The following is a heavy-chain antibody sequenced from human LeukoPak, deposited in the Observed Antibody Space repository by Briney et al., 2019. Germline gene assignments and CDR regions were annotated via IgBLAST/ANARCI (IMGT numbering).Heavy chain of an antibody. Sequence: GSLRLSCAASGFTFSSYGMSWVRQAPGKGLEWIGEINHSGSTNYNPSLKSRVTISVDKSKNQFSLKLSSVTAAGTAVYYCARAPHYDSSGQGLDYWGQGTLVTVSS. CDR3: ARAPHYDSSGQGLDY. CDR2: INHSGST. D-gene: IGHD3-22*01. CDR1: GFTFSSYG. J-gene: IGHJ4*02. V-gene: IGHV4-34*01.